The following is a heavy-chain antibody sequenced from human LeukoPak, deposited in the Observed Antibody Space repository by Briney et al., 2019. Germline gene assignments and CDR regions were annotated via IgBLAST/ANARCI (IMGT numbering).Heavy chain of an antibody. D-gene: IGHD3-22*01. Sequence: ASVKVSCKASGYTFTGYYMHWVRQAPGQGLECMGRINPNSGGTNYAQKFQGRVTMTRDTSISTAYMELSRLRSDDTAVYYCASPSPTMIVVVWGRSAFDIWGQGTMVTVSS. V-gene: IGHV1-2*06. CDR3: ASPSPTMIVVVWGRSAFDI. J-gene: IGHJ3*02. CDR1: GYTFTGYY. CDR2: INPNSGGT.